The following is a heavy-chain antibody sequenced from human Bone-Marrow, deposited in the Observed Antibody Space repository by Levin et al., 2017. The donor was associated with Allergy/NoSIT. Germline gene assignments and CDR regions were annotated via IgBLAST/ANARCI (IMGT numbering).Heavy chain of an antibody. Sequence: SQTLSLTCAVSCDLISSGYYWAWIRQSPGRGLEWIGTIYQSGSPYYNSSLKRRVTVSVDTSKNQLSLQMRSLTAADTAIYFCARLGASRTLSMAYYFYGMDVWGHGTSVTVSS. J-gene: IGHJ6*02. CDR2: IYQSGSP. CDR1: CDLISSGYY. CDR3: ARLGASRTLSMAYYFYGMDV. V-gene: IGHV4-38-2*01. D-gene: IGHD4/OR15-4a*01.